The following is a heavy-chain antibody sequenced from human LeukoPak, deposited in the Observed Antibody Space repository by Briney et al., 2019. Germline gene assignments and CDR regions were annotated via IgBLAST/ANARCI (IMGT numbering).Heavy chain of an antibody. Sequence: PGGSLRLSCAASGFTFSSYSMSWVRQAPGKGLEWVSSISSSSSYIYYADSVKGRFTISRDNAKNSLYLQMNSLRAEDTDVYYCARELLRNFDCLSYGMDVWGEGTTVTVSS. V-gene: IGHV3-21*01. CDR3: ARELLRNFDCLSYGMDV. CDR2: ISSSSSYI. J-gene: IGHJ6*04. D-gene: IGHD3-9*01. CDR1: GFTFSSYS.